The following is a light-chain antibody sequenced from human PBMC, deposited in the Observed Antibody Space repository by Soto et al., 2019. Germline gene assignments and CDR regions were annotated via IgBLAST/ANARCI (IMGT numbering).Light chain of an antibody. CDR1: KRVSSY. V-gene: IGKV3D-15*01. CDR3: QQYNSYLEA. J-gene: IGKJ1*01. CDR2: NAS. Sequence: VLMTLSPATLSVSSGERATLSCSARKRVSSYLAWYHQKPGQAPRLLIYNASSRATGIPDRFSGSGSGTDFTLTISRLQPDDFATYYCQQYNSYLEAFGQGTMVDVK.